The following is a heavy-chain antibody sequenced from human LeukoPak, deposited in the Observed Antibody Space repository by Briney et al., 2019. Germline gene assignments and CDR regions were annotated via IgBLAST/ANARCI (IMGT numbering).Heavy chain of an antibody. J-gene: IGHJ4*02. CDR1: GYTFTSYA. V-gene: IGHV7-4-1*02. D-gene: IGHD1-26*01. Sequence: ASVKVSCKASGYTFTSYAMNWVRQAPGQGLEWMGWINTNTGNPTYAQGFTGRFVFSLDTSVSTAYLQISSLKAEDTAVYYCARDSPKDRKWELPDYWGQGTLVTVSS. CDR3: ARDSPKDRKWELPDY. CDR2: INTNTGNP.